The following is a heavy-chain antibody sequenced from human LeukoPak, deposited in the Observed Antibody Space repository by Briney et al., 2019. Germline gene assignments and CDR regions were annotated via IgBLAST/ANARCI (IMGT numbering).Heavy chain of an antibody. Sequence: GESLRLSCATSGFTFSSSTFGSYTMNWVRQAPGKGLEWVSSISSTGTYIYYTDSVKGRLTISRDIANSLLYLQMNSLRADDTAVYYCARDLDYSTGFDYWGQGTLVTVSS. D-gene: IGHD4-11*01. J-gene: IGHJ4*02. CDR3: ARDLDYSTGFDY. CDR2: ISSTGTYI. CDR1: GFTFSSSTFGSYT. V-gene: IGHV3-21*01.